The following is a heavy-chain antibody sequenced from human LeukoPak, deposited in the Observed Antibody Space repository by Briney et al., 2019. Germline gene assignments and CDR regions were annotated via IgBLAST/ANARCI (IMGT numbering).Heavy chain of an antibody. CDR1: GLTVSIRY. J-gene: IGHJ4*02. Sequence: GGSLRLSCAASGLTVSIRYMSLVRQAPGKGLEWVSVIYSGGSTYYADSVKGRFTISRDNSKNTLYLQMNSPRAEDTAVYYCARVHVDIVATPEFRSKLVAAPILDHWGEGTLVTVSS. V-gene: IGHV3-53*01. CDR3: ARVHVDIVATPEFRSKLVAAPILDH. D-gene: IGHD5-12*01. CDR2: IYSGGST.